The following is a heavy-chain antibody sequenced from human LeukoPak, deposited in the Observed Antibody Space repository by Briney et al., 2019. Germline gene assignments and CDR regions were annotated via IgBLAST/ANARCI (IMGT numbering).Heavy chain of an antibody. D-gene: IGHD4-23*01. J-gene: IGHJ4*02. CDR1: GYTFTGYY. CDR2: INPNSGGT. V-gene: IGHV1-2*02. Sequence: ASVKVSCKASGYTFTGYYMHWVRQAPGQGLEWMGWINPNSGGTNYAQKFQGRVTMTRDTSISTAYMELSRLRSDDTAVYSCARAPKTTVDFDYWGQGTLVTVSS. CDR3: ARAPKTTVDFDY.